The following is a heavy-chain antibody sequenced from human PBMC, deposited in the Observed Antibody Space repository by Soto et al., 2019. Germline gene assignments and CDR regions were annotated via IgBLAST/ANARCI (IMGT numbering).Heavy chain of an antibody. CDR3: AKSGYTIFGVVIIENYYYGMEV. J-gene: IGHJ6*02. CDR2: ISYDGSNK. V-gene: IGHV3-30*18. Sequence: GGSLRLSCAASGFTFSSYGMHWVRQAPGKGLEWVAVISYDGSNKYYADSVKGRFTISRDNSKNTLYLQMNSLRAEDTAVYYCAKSGYTIFGVVIIENYYYGMEVWGQGTTVTVSS. D-gene: IGHD3-3*01. CDR1: GFTFSSYG.